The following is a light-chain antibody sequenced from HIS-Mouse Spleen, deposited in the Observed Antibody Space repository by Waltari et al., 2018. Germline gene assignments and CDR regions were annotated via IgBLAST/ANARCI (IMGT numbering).Light chain of an antibody. V-gene: IGKV1-5*03. CDR3: QQYNSYPYT. J-gene: IGKJ2*01. CDR2: KAS. CDR1: QSISSW. Sequence: DIQMTQPPSTVSASVGDRVTITCRASQSISSWLAWYQQKPGKAPKLLIYKASSLESGVPSRFSGSGSGTDFTLTISSLQPDDFATYYCQQYNSYPYTFGQGTKLEIK.